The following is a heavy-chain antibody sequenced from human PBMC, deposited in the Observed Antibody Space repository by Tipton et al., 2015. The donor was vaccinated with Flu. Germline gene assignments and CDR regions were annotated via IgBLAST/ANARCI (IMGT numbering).Heavy chain of an antibody. D-gene: IGHD6-25*01. CDR3: AKVIPELAAGLDR. V-gene: IGHV3-23*01. Sequence: SLRLSCAVSGFTLTRYGMSWVRQAPGKGLEWISGFSVSGGATFFADSVKGRFTISRDYYKNTLYLQMNSLRPDDTAVYYCAKVIPELAAGLDRWGQGTPVTVSS. CDR1: GFTLTRYG. CDR2: FSVSGGAT. J-gene: IGHJ5*02.